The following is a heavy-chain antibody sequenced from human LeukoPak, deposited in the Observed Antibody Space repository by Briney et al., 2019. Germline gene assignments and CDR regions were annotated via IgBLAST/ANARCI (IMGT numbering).Heavy chain of an antibody. CDR2: MNPNSGNT. V-gene: IGHV1-8*01. J-gene: IGHJ4*02. CDR3: AKGVMPESVATIPFFDY. D-gene: IGHD5-12*01. Sequence: ASVKVSCKASGYTFTSYDINWVRQATGQGLEWVGWMNPNSGNTGYAQKFQGRVTMTRNTSISTAYMELSSLRSEDMALYYCAKGVMPESVATIPFFDYWGQGTLVTVSS. CDR1: GYTFTSYD.